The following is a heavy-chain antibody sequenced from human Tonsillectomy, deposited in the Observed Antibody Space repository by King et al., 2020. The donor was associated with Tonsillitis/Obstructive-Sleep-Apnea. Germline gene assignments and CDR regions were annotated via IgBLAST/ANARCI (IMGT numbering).Heavy chain of an antibody. J-gene: IGHJ4*02. CDR3: ARGRGYSYFYRNY. Sequence: VQLVESGGGLVKPGGSLRLSCAASGFTFSSYSMNWVRQAPGKGLEWVSSISSSSSYIYYADSVKGRFTISRDNAKNSLYLQMNSLRAEDTAVYYCARGRGYSYFYRNYWGQGTLVTVSS. CDR2: ISSSSSYI. V-gene: IGHV3-21*01. CDR1: GFTFSSYS. D-gene: IGHD5-18*01.